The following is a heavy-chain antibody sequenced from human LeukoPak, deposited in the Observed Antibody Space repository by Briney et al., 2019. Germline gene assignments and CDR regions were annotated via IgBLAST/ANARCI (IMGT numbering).Heavy chain of an antibody. CDR1: GFTFSSYS. CDR3: AILTGYYGY. J-gene: IGHJ4*02. V-gene: IGHV3-7*01. CDR2: IKQDGSEK. D-gene: IGHD3-9*01. Sequence: GGSLRLSCAASGFTFSSYSMSWVRQAPGKGLEWVANIKQDGSEKYYVDSVKGRFTISRDNAKNSLYLQMNSLRAEDTAVYYCAILTGYYGYWGQGTLVTVSS.